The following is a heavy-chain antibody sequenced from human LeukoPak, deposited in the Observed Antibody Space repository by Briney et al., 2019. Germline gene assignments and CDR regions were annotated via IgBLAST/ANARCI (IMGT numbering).Heavy chain of an antibody. Sequence: SETLSLTCTVSGASISSYYWSWIRQPPGKGLEWIGYIYYSGSTNYNPSLKSRVTISVDTSKNQFSLKLSSVTAADTAVYFCARNENGAFDIWGQGTEVTVSS. D-gene: IGHD2-8*01. CDR3: ARNENGAFDI. V-gene: IGHV4-59*01. J-gene: IGHJ3*02. CDR1: GASISSYY. CDR2: IYYSGST.